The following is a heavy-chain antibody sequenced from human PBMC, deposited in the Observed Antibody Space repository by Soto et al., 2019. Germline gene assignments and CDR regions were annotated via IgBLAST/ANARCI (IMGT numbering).Heavy chain of an antibody. CDR1: GFTFSSYA. CDR2: ISYDGSNK. CDR3: AREGETVDYDFWSGYPWYYYGMDV. Sequence: PGGSLRLSCAASGFTFSSYAMHWVRQAPGKGLEWVAVISYDGSNKYYADSVKGRFTISRDNSKNTLYLQMNSLRAEDTAVYYCAREGETVDYDFWSGYPWYYYGMDVWGQGTTVTVSS. D-gene: IGHD3-3*01. V-gene: IGHV3-30-3*01. J-gene: IGHJ6*02.